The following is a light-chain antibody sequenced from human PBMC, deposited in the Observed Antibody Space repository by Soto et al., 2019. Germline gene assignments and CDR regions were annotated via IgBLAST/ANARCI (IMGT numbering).Light chain of an antibody. CDR2: GNT. Sequence: QSALTQPPSVSGAPGQRVTISCTGRSSNIGAGYDVHWYQQLPGRAPKLLIYGNTNRPSGVPDRFSGSKSGTSASLVITGLQAEDEADYYCLSFDSSLSVVFGGGTKLTVL. CDR3: LSFDSSLSVV. J-gene: IGLJ2*01. V-gene: IGLV1-40*01. CDR1: SSNIGAGYD.